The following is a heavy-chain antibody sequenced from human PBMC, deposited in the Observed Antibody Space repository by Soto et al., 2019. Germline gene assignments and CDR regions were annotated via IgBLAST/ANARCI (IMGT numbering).Heavy chain of an antibody. Sequence: GGSLRLSCAASGFTFSSYAMSWVRRAPGKGLEWVSAISGSVCSTYYAGSVKGRFTISRDNSKNTLYLQMNSLRAEYTAVNYCAKGLSSCYAFDIWGQGTMVTVSS. CDR2: ISGSVCST. J-gene: IGHJ3*02. CDR1: GFTFSSYA. D-gene: IGHD6-13*01. CDR3: AKGLSSCYAFDI. V-gene: IGHV3-23*01.